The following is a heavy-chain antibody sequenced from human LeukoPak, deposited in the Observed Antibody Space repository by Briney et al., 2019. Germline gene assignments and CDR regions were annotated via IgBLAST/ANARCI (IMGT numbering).Heavy chain of an antibody. Sequence: SETLSLTCAVYGGSFSGYYWSWIRQPPGKGLEWIGEINHSGSTNYNPSLKSRVTISVGTSKNQFSLKLSSVTAADTAVYYCARGNYVRRYCSSTSCYRGSGAFDIWGQGTMVTVSS. J-gene: IGHJ3*02. D-gene: IGHD2-2*02. CDR1: GGSFSGYY. CDR3: ARGNYVRRYCSSTSCYRGSGAFDI. CDR2: INHSGST. V-gene: IGHV4-34*01.